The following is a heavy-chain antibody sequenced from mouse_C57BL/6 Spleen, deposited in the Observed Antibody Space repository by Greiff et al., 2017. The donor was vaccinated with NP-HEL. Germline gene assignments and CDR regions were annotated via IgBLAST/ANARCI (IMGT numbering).Heavy chain of an antibody. CDR1: GYTFTSYW. D-gene: IGHD1-1*01. J-gene: IGHJ4*01. CDR2: IDPSDSYT. V-gene: IGHV1-69*01. Sequence: QVQLQQPGAELVMPGASVKLSCKASGYTFTSYWMHWVKQRPGQGLEWIGEIDPSDSYTNYNQKFKGKSTLTVDKSSSTAYMQLSSLTSEDSAVYYCATGSSPLYAMDYWGQGTSVTVSS. CDR3: ATGSSPLYAMDY.